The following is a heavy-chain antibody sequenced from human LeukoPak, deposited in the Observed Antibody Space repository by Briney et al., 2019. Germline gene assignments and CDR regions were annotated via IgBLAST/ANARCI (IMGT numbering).Heavy chain of an antibody. J-gene: IGHJ4*02. D-gene: IGHD5-18*01. CDR1: GYTFTSYA. Sequence: ASVKVSCKASGYTFTSYAMHVVRPAPGQRLEWMGWINAGNGDTKYSQRLQGRVTISRDTSASRAYMELSSLRSDDTAVYYCAREDTAFDYWGQGTLITVSS. V-gene: IGHV1-3*01. CDR2: INAGNGDT. CDR3: AREDTAFDY.